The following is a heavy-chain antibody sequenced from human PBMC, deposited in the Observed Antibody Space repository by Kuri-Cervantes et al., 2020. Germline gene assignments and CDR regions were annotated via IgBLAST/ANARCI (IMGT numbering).Heavy chain of an antibody. Sequence: GSLRLSCAASGFTFSSYGMHWVRQAPGKGLEWVAVISYDGSNKYCADSVKGRFTISRDNSKNTLYLQMNSLRAEDTAVYYCAREYCSSTSCSPYYYYGMDVWGQGTTVTVSS. CDR3: AREYCSSTSCSPYYYYGMDV. CDR1: GFTFSSYG. J-gene: IGHJ6*02. V-gene: IGHV3-30*03. D-gene: IGHD2-2*01. CDR2: ISYDGSNK.